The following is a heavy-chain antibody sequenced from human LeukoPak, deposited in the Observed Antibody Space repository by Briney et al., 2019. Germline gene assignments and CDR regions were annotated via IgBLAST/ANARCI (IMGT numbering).Heavy chain of an antibody. CDR3: ARERSSSGGHNWFDP. CDR2: IYYTGVT. CDR1: GGYIITSGHY. V-gene: IGHV4-39*07. Sequence: PSETLSLTCTVSGGYIITSGHYWGWIRQPPGKGLEWIGSIYYTGVTSTYPCFRSRMSILVDTSKNQFSLNLTSVTAADAAVYYCARERSSSGGHNWFDPWGQGTLVTVSS. D-gene: IGHD4-23*01. J-gene: IGHJ5*02.